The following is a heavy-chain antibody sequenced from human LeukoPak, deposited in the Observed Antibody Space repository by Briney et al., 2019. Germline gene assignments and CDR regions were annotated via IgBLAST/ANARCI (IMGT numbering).Heavy chain of an antibody. CDR3: ARALWGSAARSPIDP. CDR2: INPNSGGT. D-gene: IGHD6-6*01. J-gene: IGHJ5*02. CDR1: GYTFTGYY. Sequence: GASVTVSCKASGYTFTGYYMHWVRQAPGQGLEWMGWINPNSGGTNYAQKFQGRVTMTRDTSISTAYMELSRLRSDDTAVYYCARALWGSAARSPIDPWGQGTLVTVPS. V-gene: IGHV1-2*02.